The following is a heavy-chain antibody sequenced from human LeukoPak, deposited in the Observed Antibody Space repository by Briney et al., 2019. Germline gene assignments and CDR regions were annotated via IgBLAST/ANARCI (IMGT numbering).Heavy chain of an antibody. Sequence: PSETLSLTCAVYGGSFSGYYWSWIRQPPGKGLEWIGEINHSGSTNYNPSLKSRVTISVDTSKNQFSLKLSSVTAADTAVYYCALGGSLRYSGSYPFDYWGQGTLVTVSS. CDR3: ALGGSLRYSGSYPFDY. J-gene: IGHJ4*02. D-gene: IGHD1-26*01. CDR2: INHSGST. V-gene: IGHV4-34*01. CDR1: GGSFSGYY.